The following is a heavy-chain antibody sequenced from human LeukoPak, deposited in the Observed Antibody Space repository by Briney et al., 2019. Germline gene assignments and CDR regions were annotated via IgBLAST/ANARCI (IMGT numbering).Heavy chain of an antibody. CDR2: VNYSGST. D-gene: IGHD4-23*01. CDR1: GGSIYNYY. CDR3: ARVASRTTVVIPYAFDI. Sequence: SETLSLTCTVSGGSIYNYYWSWIRQPPGKGLEWIGCVNYSGSTNYKSSLKSRVTISVDTSNNQFYLKLISVTAADTAVYYCARVASRTTVVIPYAFDIWGQGTMVTVSS. V-gene: IGHV4-59*01. J-gene: IGHJ3*02.